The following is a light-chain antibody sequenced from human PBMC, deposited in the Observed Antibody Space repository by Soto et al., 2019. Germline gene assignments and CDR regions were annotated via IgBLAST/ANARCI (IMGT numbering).Light chain of an antibody. V-gene: IGKV3-11*01. CDR2: DAS. J-gene: IGKJ5*01. Sequence: EIVLPQSPATLSLSPGERATLSCRASQSVGNYLGWYQQRPGQAPRLLIYDASERAAGIPARFGGSGSGTDFTLTINRLEPEDFALYYCDHRYSWPRAFGQGTRLEIK. CDR3: DHRYSWPRA. CDR1: QSVGNY.